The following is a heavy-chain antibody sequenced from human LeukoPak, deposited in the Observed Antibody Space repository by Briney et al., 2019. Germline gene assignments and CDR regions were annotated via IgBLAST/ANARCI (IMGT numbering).Heavy chain of an antibody. V-gene: IGHV3-33*01. J-gene: IGHJ6*03. CDR2: LWYDGSNK. Sequence: GWSLRLSCAASGFTFSSYGMHWVRQAPGKGLEWVAVLWYDGSNKDYADSVKGRFTISRDNSKNTLYLQMNSLRAEDTAVYYCARDIRSYYYMDVWGKGTTVTVSS. CDR1: GFTFSSYG. CDR3: ARDIRSYYYMDV.